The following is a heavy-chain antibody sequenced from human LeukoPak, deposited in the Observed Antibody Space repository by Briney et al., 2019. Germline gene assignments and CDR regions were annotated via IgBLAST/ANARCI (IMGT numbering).Heavy chain of an antibody. D-gene: IGHD3-3*01. CDR2: IYYSGST. Sequence: SETLSLTCTVSGGSISSYYWGWIRQPPGKGLEWIGSIYYSGSTYYNPSLKSRVTISVDTSKNQFSLKLSSVTAADTAVYYCARHPRDRFYYFDYWGQGTLVTVSS. CDR3: ARHPRDRFYYFDY. J-gene: IGHJ4*02. CDR1: GGSISSYY. V-gene: IGHV4-39*01.